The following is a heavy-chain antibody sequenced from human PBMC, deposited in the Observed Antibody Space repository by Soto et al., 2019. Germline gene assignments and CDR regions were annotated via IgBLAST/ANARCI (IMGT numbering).Heavy chain of an antibody. D-gene: IGHD2-2*01. V-gene: IGHV3-30-3*01. J-gene: IGHJ6*02. Sequence: GGSLRLSCAASGFTFSSYALHWVRQAPGKGLEWVAVISYDGSNKYYADSVKGRFTISRDNSKNTLYLQMNSLRAEDTAVYYCAKAQDIGVVPAGGYYYGMDVWGQWTTVTVSS. CDR1: GFTFSSYA. CDR2: ISYDGSNK. CDR3: AKAQDIGVVPAGGYYYGMDV.